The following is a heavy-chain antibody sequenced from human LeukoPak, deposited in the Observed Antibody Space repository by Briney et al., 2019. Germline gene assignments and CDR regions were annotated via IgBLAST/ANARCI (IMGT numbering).Heavy chain of an antibody. Sequence: PGGSLRLSCAASGFTFSSYRMSGIRQAPGKGLEWVANIKQDGSEKYYVDSVKGRFTISRDNAKNSQYLQMNSLRAEDTAVYYCARDKTPSRYYFYYYMDVWGKGTTVTVSS. D-gene: IGHD2-15*01. J-gene: IGHJ6*03. CDR3: ARDKTPSRYYFYYYMDV. CDR1: GFTFSSYR. CDR2: IKQDGSEK. V-gene: IGHV3-7*01.